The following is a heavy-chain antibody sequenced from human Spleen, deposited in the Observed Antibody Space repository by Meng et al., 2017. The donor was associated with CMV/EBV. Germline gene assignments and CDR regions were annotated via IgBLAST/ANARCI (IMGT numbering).Heavy chain of an antibody. Sequence: GESLKISCAASGFTFSSYWMSWVRQAPGKGLEWVANIKQDGSEKYYVDSVKGRFTISRDNAKNSLYLQMNSLRAEDTAVYYCARQGSSLLTFDIWGQGTMVTVSS. CDR1: GFTFSSYW. V-gene: IGHV3-7*01. CDR3: ARQGSSLLTFDI. CDR2: IKQDGSEK. D-gene: IGHD2-15*01. J-gene: IGHJ3*02.